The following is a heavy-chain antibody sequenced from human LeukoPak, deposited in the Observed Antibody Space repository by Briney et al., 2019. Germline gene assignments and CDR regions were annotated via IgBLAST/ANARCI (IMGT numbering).Heavy chain of an antibody. V-gene: IGHV3-74*01. CDR3: ARDSGTQGPYYYGLDV. CDR1: GSTLSSSW. D-gene: IGHD1-7*01. CDR2: ISSGGGSR. J-gene: IGHJ6*02. Sequence: GGSLGLSCAASGSTLSSSWMHWVRHVPGRGLVWVSRISSGGGSRDYADSVKGRFTISRDNAKTTLYLQMNSLRPEDTAVYYCARDSGTQGPYYYGLDVWGQGTTVTVSS.